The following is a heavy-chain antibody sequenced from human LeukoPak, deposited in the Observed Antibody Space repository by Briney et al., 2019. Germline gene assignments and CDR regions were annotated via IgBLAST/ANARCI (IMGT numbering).Heavy chain of an antibody. J-gene: IGHJ6*02. CDR2: INPNSGGT. Sequence: ASVKVSCKASGGTFSSYAISWVRQAPGQGLEWMGWINPNSGGTNYAQKFQGRVTMTRDTSISTAYMELSRLRSDDTAVYYCARDLSLGYYGSGSYLPYAYGMDVWGQGTTVTVSS. V-gene: IGHV1-2*02. CDR3: ARDLSLGYYGSGSYLPYAYGMDV. D-gene: IGHD3-10*01. CDR1: GGTFSSYA.